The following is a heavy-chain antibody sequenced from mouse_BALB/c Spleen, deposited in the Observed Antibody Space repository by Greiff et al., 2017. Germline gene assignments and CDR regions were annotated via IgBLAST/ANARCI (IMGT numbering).Heavy chain of an antibody. Sequence: VQLQQSGPELVKPGASVRISCKASGYTFTSYYIHWVKQRPGQGLEWIGWIYPGNVNTKYNEKFKGKATLTADKSSSTAYMQLSSLTSEDSAVFFSARSGNYDYYAFDYWGQGTSVTVSA. D-gene: IGHD2-1*01. CDR2: IYPGNVNT. V-gene: IGHV1S56*01. CDR3: ARSGNYDYYAFDY. J-gene: IGHJ4*01. CDR1: GYTFTSYY.